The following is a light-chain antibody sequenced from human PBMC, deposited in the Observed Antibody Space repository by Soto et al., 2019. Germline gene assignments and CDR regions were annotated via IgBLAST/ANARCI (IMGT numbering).Light chain of an antibody. Sequence: QSVLTQPRSVSGSPGQSVTISCTVTSSDVGGYNYVSWYQQHPGKAPKLMIYDVNKRPSGVPDRFSGSKSGNTASLTISGLQAEDEADYYCCSYAGSYTLYVFGTGTKVTVL. CDR2: DVN. J-gene: IGLJ1*01. CDR1: SSDVGGYNY. CDR3: CSYAGSYTLYV. V-gene: IGLV2-11*01.